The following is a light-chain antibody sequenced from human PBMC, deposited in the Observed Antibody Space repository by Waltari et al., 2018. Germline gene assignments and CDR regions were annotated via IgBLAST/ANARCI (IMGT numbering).Light chain of an antibody. Sequence: QSALTQAASVSGSPGQPITISCTGTSSDIGSYNYVPWYQQHPGKAPKLMIYDFSKRPSGVSNRFAGSKSGNTASLTISGLQAEDEADYYGNSYASSNTRVFGGGTKLTVL. CDR1: SSDIGSYNY. CDR2: DFS. V-gene: IGLV2-14*03. J-gene: IGLJ3*02. CDR3: NSYASSNTRV.